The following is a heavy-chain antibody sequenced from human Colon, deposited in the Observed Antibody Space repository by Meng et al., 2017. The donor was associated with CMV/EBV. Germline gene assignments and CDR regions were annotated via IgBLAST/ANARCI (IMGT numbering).Heavy chain of an antibody. Sequence: CTVSGGSITNYCWSWIRQPPGKGLGWIGYIYYTGSTNYNPSLKSRVTMSVDTSKNQFSLKLSSVTAADTAVYYCARVSGYDRGPTHWGQGTLVTVSS. J-gene: IGHJ4*02. CDR3: ARVSGYDRGPTH. CDR2: IYYTGST. D-gene: IGHD5-12*01. V-gene: IGHV4-59*01. CDR1: GGSITNYC.